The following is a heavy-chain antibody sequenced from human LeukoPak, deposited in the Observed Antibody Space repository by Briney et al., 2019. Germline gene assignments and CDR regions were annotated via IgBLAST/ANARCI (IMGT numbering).Heavy chain of an antibody. D-gene: IGHD2-2*01. V-gene: IGHV4-34*01. J-gene: IGHJ4*02. Sequence: SETLSLTCAVYGGSFSGYYWSWIRQPPGKGLEWIGEINHSGSTNYNPSLKSRVTISVDTSKNQFSLKLSSVTAADTAVYYCARGNVVPAATYYFDYWGQGTLVTVSS. CDR2: INHSGST. CDR3: ARGNVVPAATYYFDY. CDR1: GGSFSGYY.